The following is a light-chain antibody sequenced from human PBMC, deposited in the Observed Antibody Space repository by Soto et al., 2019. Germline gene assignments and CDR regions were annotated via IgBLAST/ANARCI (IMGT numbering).Light chain of an antibody. CDR1: QTINNRF. V-gene: IGKV3-20*01. CDR3: QQYGLSRT. J-gene: IGKJ1*01. CDR2: GAS. Sequence: EIVLTQSPDTLSLSPGERATLSCRASQTINNRFLAWYQQRPGQAPRLLIYGASSRATGIPDRFSGSGSGTEFSLTISRLEPEDFAVYYCQQYGLSRTFGQGTKVDIK.